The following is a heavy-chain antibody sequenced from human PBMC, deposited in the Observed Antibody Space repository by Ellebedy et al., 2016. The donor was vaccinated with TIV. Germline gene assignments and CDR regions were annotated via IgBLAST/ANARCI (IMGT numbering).Heavy chain of an antibody. V-gene: IGHV5-51*01. Sequence: KVSCKGSGYSFSTYWIGWVRQMPGKGLEWMGIIYPGDSDTRYSPSFQGQVSISVDKSISTAYLQWSSLKASDTAIYYCARHGGYSSSPLNYWGQGTLVTVSS. CDR3: ARHGGYSSSPLNY. CDR2: IYPGDSDT. D-gene: IGHD6-6*01. CDR1: GYSFSTYW. J-gene: IGHJ4*02.